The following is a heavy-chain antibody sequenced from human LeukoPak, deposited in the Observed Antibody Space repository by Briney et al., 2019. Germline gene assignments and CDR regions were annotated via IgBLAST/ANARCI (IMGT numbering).Heavy chain of an antibody. D-gene: IGHD5-12*01. V-gene: IGHV1-18*01. Sequence: ASVKVSRKASGGTFSSYVINWVRQAPGQGLEWMGWISAYNGNTNYAQKLQSRVTMTTDTSTSTAYMELRSLRSDDTAVYYCARQHILIVATFDYWGQGTLVTVSS. CDR3: ARQHILIVATFDY. CDR1: GGTFSSYV. CDR2: ISAYNGNT. J-gene: IGHJ4*02.